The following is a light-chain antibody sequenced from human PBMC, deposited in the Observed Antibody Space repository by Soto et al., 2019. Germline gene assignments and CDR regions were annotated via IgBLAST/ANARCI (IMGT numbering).Light chain of an antibody. J-gene: IGKJ1*01. Sequence: DIQMTQSPSTLSASVGDRVTITCRASQSISSWLAWYQQKPGKAPKLLIYDASSLESGVPSRFSGSGSGTEFTITISSLQPDDFATYYCQQYNSYSRTFGQGTKVESK. CDR1: QSISSW. CDR3: QQYNSYSRT. V-gene: IGKV1-5*01. CDR2: DAS.